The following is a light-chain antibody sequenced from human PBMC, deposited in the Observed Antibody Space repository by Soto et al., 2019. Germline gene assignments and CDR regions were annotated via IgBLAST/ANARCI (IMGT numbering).Light chain of an antibody. J-gene: IGKJ4*01. CDR1: QSVSSNF. Sequence: EIVLTQSPGTLSLSPGERATLSCRASQSVSSNFLAWFQQKPGQAPRLLIYGASSRATGVPDRFSGGGSATDFTLTISRLEPEDFAVYYCQQRSNWPLFGGGTKVEIK. CDR2: GAS. CDR3: QQRSNWPL. V-gene: IGKV3D-20*02.